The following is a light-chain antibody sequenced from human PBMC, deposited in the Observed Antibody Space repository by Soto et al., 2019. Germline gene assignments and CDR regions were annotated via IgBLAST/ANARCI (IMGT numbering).Light chain of an antibody. J-gene: IGLJ1*01. CDR3: SSYTSDFRRV. V-gene: IGLV2-14*01. Sequence: QSALTQPTSVSGAPGQSITVSCTGTSSDVGAYKYVSWYQQHPGNAHKLMIYEVNNRPSGVSNRFSGSKSGNTASLTISGLQAEDEADYYCSSYTSDFRRVFGTGTKVTVL. CDR2: EVN. CDR1: SSDVGAYKY.